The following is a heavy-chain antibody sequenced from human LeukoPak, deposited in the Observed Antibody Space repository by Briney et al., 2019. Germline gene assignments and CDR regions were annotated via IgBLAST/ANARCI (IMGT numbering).Heavy chain of an antibody. CDR1: GGSISSGSYY. Sequence: SETLSLTCTVSGGSISSGSYYWGWIRQPAGKGLEWIGRIYTSGSTNYNPSLKSRVTISVDTSKNQFSLKLSSVTAADTAVYYCARAVTGIAVAGTHAFDIWGQGTMVTVSS. V-gene: IGHV4-61*02. D-gene: IGHD6-19*01. CDR2: IYTSGST. CDR3: ARAVTGIAVAGTHAFDI. J-gene: IGHJ3*02.